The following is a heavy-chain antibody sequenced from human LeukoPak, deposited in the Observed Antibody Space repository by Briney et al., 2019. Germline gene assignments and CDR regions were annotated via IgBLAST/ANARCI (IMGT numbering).Heavy chain of an antibody. CDR1: GFTFSSYS. Sequence: PGGSLRLSCAASGFTFSSYSMNWVRQAPGKGLEWVSSISSSSSYIYYADSVKGRFTISRDNAKNSLYLQMISLRAEDTAVYYCASVPRQVLRFLEWINFDYWGQGTLVTVSS. CDR2: ISSSSSYI. V-gene: IGHV3-21*01. CDR3: ASVPRQVLRFLEWINFDY. J-gene: IGHJ4*02. D-gene: IGHD3-3*01.